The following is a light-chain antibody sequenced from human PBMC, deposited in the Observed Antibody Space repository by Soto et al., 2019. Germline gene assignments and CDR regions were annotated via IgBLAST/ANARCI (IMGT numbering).Light chain of an antibody. J-gene: IGKJ1*01. V-gene: IGKV3-20*01. Sequence: EIVLTQSPGTLSLSPGERATLSCRASQSVSSSFLAWYQQKPGQATRLIIYGASSRATGIPDRFSGSGCGTDFTFTISRLEPEDFAVYYCQQYGSSPPWTFGQGTKVEIK. CDR1: QSVSSSF. CDR3: QQYGSSPPWT. CDR2: GAS.